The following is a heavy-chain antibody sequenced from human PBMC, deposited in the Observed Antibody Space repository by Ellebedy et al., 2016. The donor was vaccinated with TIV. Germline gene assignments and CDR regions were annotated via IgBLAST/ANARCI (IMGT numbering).Heavy chain of an antibody. Sequence: GGSLRLSXAASGFTFSNYAMRWVRQTPEKGLEWVSTISGSGDRTYYADSVKGRSTISRDNPKNTLYLQMNSLRVEDTAIYYCARDAVGANDCWGQGTLVTVSS. V-gene: IGHV3-23*01. D-gene: IGHD1-26*01. CDR1: GFTFSNYA. CDR2: ISGSGDRT. CDR3: ARDAVGANDC. J-gene: IGHJ4*02.